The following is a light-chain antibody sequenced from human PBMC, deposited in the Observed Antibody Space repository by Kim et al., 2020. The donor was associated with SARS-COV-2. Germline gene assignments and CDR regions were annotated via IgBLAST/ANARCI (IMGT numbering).Light chain of an antibody. CDR3: QSYDSSLGGSV. CDR2: GDT. V-gene: IGLV1-40*01. J-gene: IGLJ3*02. CDR1: TSNIGAGYD. Sequence: QSALTQPPSVSGAPGQRVTISCTGSTSNIGAGYDVHWYQQLPGPAPKLLIYGDTNRPSGVPDRFSGSKSGTSASLAITGLQAEDEADYYCQSYDSSLGGSVFGGGTQLTVL.